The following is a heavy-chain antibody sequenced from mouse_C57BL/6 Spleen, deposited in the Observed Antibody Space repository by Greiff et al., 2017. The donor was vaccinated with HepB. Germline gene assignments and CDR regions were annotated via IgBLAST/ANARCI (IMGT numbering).Heavy chain of an antibody. J-gene: IGHJ1*03. CDR1: GFTFSDYG. CDR2: ISSGSSTI. V-gene: IGHV5-17*01. CDR3: ARGAFYGSSHWYFDV. D-gene: IGHD1-1*01. Sequence: EVKLVESGGGLVKPGGSLKLSCAASGFTFSDYGMHWVRQAPEKGLEWVAYISSGSSTIYYADTVKGRFTISRDNAKNTLFLQMTSLRSEDTAMYYCARGAFYGSSHWYFDVWGTGTTVTVSS.